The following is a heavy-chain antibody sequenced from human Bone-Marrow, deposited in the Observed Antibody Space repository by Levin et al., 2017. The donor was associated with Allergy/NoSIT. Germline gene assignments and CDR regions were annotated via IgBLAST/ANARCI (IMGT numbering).Heavy chain of an antibody. J-gene: IGHJ4*01. Sequence: LSLTCAASDFTFSDYYMSWIRQAPGKGLEWVSYISESSSYTDYADSVRGRFTISRDNAENSLFLQMNNLRAEDTAVYYCARVWGSYYDTSAYSPFDYWGHGTLVTV. CDR1: DFTFSDYY. V-gene: IGHV3-11*05. CDR3: ARVWGSYYDTSAYSPFDY. CDR2: ISESSSYT. D-gene: IGHD3-22*01.